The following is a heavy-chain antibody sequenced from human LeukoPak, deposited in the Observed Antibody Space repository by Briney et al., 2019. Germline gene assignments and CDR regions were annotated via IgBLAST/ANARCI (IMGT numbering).Heavy chain of an antibody. Sequence: ASVKVSCKASGYTFTGYYMHWVRQAPGQGLEWMGWINPNSGGTNYAQKFHGRVTMTRDTSISTAYMELSRLRSDDTAVYYCTTNYKTYCGGDCYSDYWGQGTLVTASS. J-gene: IGHJ4*02. CDR2: INPNSGGT. CDR1: GYTFTGYY. V-gene: IGHV1-2*02. CDR3: TTNYKTYCGGDCYSDY. D-gene: IGHD2-21*02.